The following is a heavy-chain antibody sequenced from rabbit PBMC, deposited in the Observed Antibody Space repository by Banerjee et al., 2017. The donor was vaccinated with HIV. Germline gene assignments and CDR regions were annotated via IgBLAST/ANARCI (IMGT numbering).Heavy chain of an antibody. CDR3: ARGFMPINL. V-gene: IGHV1S45*01. J-gene: IGHJ4*01. D-gene: IGHD4-2*01. Sequence: QEQLVESGGDLVKPGASLTLTCTASGFALSDYWICWVRQAPGKGLEWIGCVGTDSGSIYSASWAKGRFTISRTSSTTVTLLMTSLTAADTATYFCARGFMPINLWGQGTLVTVS. CDR2: VGTDSGSI. CDR1: GFALSDYW.